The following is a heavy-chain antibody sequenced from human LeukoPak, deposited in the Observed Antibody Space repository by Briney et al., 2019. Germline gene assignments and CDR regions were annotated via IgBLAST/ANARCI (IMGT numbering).Heavy chain of an antibody. CDR3: ARLLSLGSYYNSVYYFDY. J-gene: IGHJ4*02. V-gene: IGHV4-34*01. CDR2: INHSGST. D-gene: IGHD3-10*01. Sequence: KPSETLSLTCAVYGGSFSGYYWSWIRQPPGKGLEWIGEINHSGSTNYNPSLKSRVTISVDTSKNQFSLKLSSVTAADTAVYYCARLLSLGSYYNSVYYFDYWGQGTLVTVSS. CDR1: GGSFSGYY.